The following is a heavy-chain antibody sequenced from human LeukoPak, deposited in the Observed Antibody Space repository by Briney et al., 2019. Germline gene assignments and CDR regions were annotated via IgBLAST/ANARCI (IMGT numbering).Heavy chain of an antibody. CDR2: IYTSGST. D-gene: IGHD2-2*01. Sequence: SETLSLTCTVSGGSISSGSYYWSWIRQPAGKGLEWIGRIYTSGSTNYNPSLKSRVTISVDTSKNQFSLKLSSVTAADTAVYYCASGRRGVVPAAMVGDAFDIWGQGTMVTVSS. CDR3: ASGRRGVVPAAMVGDAFDI. CDR1: GGSISSGSYY. J-gene: IGHJ3*02. V-gene: IGHV4-61*02.